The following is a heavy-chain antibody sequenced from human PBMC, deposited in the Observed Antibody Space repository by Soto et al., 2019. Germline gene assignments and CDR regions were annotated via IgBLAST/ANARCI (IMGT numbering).Heavy chain of an antibody. J-gene: IGHJ6*02. V-gene: IGHV1-69*13. CDR2: IIPIVGTA. Sequence: SVKVSCKASGGTFSSYAISWVRQAPGQGLEWMGGIIPIVGTANYEQKFQGRVTITADESTSTAYMELSSLRSEDTAVYYCAREGSWDIVVVPAANYYYGMDVWGQGTTVTVSS. D-gene: IGHD2-2*01. CDR1: GGTFSSYA. CDR3: AREGSWDIVVVPAANYYYGMDV.